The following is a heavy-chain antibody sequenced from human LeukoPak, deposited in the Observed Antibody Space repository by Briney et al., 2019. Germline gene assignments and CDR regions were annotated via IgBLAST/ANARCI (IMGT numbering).Heavy chain of an antibody. CDR2: ISATGRTT. Sequence: PGGSLRLSCVASGFTFTNSAMSWVRQAPGKGLEWVSSISATGRTTYYADSVKGRFTISRASSKNTLYLQMNSLRAEDTAVYYCAKDREYLNWFDPWGQGTLVTVSS. CDR3: AKDREYLNWFDP. D-gene: IGHD2/OR15-2a*01. CDR1: GFTFTNSA. J-gene: IGHJ5*02. V-gene: IGHV3-23*01.